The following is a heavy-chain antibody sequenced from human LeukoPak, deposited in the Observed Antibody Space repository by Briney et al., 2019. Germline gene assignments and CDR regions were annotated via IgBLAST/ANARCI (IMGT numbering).Heavy chain of an antibody. CDR3: ASGMATITPFDY. Sequence: SETLSLTCTVSGGSISSYYWSWIRQPPGKGLEWIGYIYYGGSTNYNPSLKSRVTMSVDTSKNQFSLKLSSVTAADTAVYYCASGMATITPFDYWGQGTLVTVSS. CDR1: GGSISSYY. V-gene: IGHV4-59*01. D-gene: IGHD5-24*01. CDR2: IYYGGST. J-gene: IGHJ4*02.